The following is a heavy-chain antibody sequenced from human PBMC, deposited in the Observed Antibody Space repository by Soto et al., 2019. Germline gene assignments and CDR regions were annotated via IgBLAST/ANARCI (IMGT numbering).Heavy chain of an antibody. D-gene: IGHD3-9*01. CDR3: ARPSSFFDSYYFAY. CDR1: GFTFCDYY. CDR2: ISSSSSYT. Sequence: GGSLRLSCAASGFTFCDYYMSWIRQAPGKGLEWVSYISSSSSYTNYADSVKGRFTISRDNAKNSLYLQMNSLRAEDSAVYYCARPSSFFDSYYFAYWGQGTPVTVSS. V-gene: IGHV3-11*03. J-gene: IGHJ4*02.